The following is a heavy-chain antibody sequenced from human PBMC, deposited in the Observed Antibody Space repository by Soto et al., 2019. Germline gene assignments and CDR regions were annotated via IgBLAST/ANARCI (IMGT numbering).Heavy chain of an antibody. CDR1: GYTFTSYD. CDR3: ARGYCSSTSCHFSRYYYYGMDV. J-gene: IGHJ6*02. CDR2: MNPNSGNT. D-gene: IGHD2-2*01. Sequence: ASVKVSCKASGYTFTSYDINWVRQATGQGLEWMGRMNPNSGNTGYAQKFQGRVTMTRNTSISTAYMELSSLRSEDTAVYYCARGYCSSTSCHFSRYYYYGMDVWGQGTTVTVSS. V-gene: IGHV1-8*01.